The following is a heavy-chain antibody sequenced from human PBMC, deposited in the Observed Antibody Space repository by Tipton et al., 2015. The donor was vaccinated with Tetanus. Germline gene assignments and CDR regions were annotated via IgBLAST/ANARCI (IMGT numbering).Heavy chain of an antibody. CDR1: GYSFTSYW. J-gene: IGHJ6*02. CDR3: ASRYYYDSRGYWSPRYYGMDV. V-gene: IGHV5-51*01. CDR2: IYPGDSDT. Sequence: QLVQSGAEVKKPGESLKISCKGSGYSFTSYWIGWVRQMPGKGLEWMGIIYPGDSDTRYSPSFQGQVTISADKSISTAYLQWSSLKASDTAMYYCASRYYYDSRGYWSPRYYGMDVWGQGTTVTVSS. D-gene: IGHD3-22*01.